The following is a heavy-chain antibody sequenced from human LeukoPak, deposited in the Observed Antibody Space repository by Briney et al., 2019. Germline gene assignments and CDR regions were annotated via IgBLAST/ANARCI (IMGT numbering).Heavy chain of an antibody. CDR2: ISSSGSTI. V-gene: IGHV3-11*01. CDR3: ARGGTEYQLLYAD. D-gene: IGHD2-2*02. CDR1: GFTFSDYY. Sequence: GGSLRLSCAASGFTFSDYYMNWIRQAPGKGLEWVSYISSSGSTIYYADSVKGRFTVSRDNAKNSLYLQMNSLRAEDTAVYYCARGGTEYQLLYADWGQGTLVTVSS. J-gene: IGHJ4*02.